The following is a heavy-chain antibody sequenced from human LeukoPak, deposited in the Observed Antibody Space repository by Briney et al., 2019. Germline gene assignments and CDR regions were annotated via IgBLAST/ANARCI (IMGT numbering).Heavy chain of an antibody. V-gene: IGHV4-4*02. CDR1: GGSITTTNW. Sequence: SGTLSLTCAVSGGSITTTNWWSWVRQPPGKGLEWIGEVHLSGATNYNLSLESRVSMSMDKSKNHLSLEVTSVTAADTAIYYCTRESGAFSPFGFWGQGTLVTVSS. CDR3: TRESGAFSPFGF. J-gene: IGHJ4*02. D-gene: IGHD1-26*01. CDR2: VHLSGAT.